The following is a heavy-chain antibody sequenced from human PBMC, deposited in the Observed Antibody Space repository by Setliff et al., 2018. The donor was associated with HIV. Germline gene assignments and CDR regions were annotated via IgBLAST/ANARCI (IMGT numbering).Heavy chain of an antibody. CDR1: GGSSSSHY. Sequence: SETLSLTCTVSGGSSSSHYWSWIRQPPGQGLEWIGYVHYSGTANYNPSLKSRVTISVDASNNQFSLELRSMTAADTAVYYCARENGDCSGGACYFMLDSWGQGTRVTVSS. J-gene: IGHJ4*02. CDR3: ARENGDCSGGACYFMLDS. D-gene: IGHD2-15*01. CDR2: VHYSGTA. V-gene: IGHV4-59*11.